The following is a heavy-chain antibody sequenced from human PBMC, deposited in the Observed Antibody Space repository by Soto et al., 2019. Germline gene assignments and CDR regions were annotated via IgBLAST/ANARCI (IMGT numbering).Heavy chain of an antibody. J-gene: IGHJ4*02. V-gene: IGHV1-69*06. CDR1: GGTFSSYA. CDR3: ARSDYYDSSGYYFFFDY. CDR2: IIPIFGTA. Sequence: QVQLVQSGAEVKKPGSSVKVSCKASGGTFSSYAISWVRQAPAQGLEWMGGIIPIFGTANYAQKFQGRVTITADKSTSTAYMELSSLRSEDTAVYYCARSDYYDSSGYYFFFDYWGQGTLVTVSS. D-gene: IGHD3-22*01.